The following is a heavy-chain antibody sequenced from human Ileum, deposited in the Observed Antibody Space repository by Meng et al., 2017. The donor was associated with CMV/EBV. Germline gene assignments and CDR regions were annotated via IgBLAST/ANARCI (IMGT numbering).Heavy chain of an antibody. CDR2: MNPNSGNT. J-gene: IGHJ6*02. CDR3: ARTCSSTSCYYYYYYGKDV. D-gene: IGHD2-2*01. CDR1: GYTFTSYD. Sequence: ASVKVSCKASGYTFTSYDINWVRQATGQGLEWMGWMNPNSGNTGYAQKFQGRVTMTRNTSISTAYMELSSLRSEDTAVYYCARTCSSTSCYYYYYYGKDVWGQGTTVTVSS. V-gene: IGHV1-8*01.